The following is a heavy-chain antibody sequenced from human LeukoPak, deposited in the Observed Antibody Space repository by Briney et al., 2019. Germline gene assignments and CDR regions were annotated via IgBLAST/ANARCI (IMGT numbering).Heavy chain of an antibody. CDR3: ARACCSSTSYYYYMDV. D-gene: IGHD2-2*01. CDR1: GGSISSGSYY. V-gene: IGHV4-61*02. J-gene: IGHJ6*03. CDR2: IYTSGST. Sequence: PSQTLSLTCTVSGGSISSGSYYWSWIRQPAGKGLEWIGRIYTSGSTNYNPSLKSRVTISVDTSKNQFSLKLSSVTAADTPVYYCARACCSSTSYYYYMDVWGKGTTVTVSS.